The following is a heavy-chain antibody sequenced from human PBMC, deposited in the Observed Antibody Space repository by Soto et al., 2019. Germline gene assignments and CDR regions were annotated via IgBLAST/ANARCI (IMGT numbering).Heavy chain of an antibody. D-gene: IGHD2-21*01. CDR1: GFTFDDYA. V-gene: IGHV3-9*01. J-gene: IGHJ3*02. CDR2: ISWNSGSI. CDR3: AKGGAGPLLVVIANDAFDI. Sequence: EVQLVESGGGLVQPGRSLRLSCAASGFTFDDYAMHWVRQAPGKGLEWVSGISWNSGSIGYADSVKGRFTISRDHAKNTLYLQLNSVRAEVTALYYGAKGGAGPLLVVIANDAFDIWGQGTMVTVSS.